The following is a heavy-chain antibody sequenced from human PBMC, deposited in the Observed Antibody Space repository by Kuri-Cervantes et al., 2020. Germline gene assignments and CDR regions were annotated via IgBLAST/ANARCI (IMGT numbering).Heavy chain of an antibody. CDR1: GFTVSSDY. D-gene: IGHD2-2*03. Sequence: GESLKISCTASGFTVSSDYMKWVRQAPGKGLEWVSVIYSGGSTHSADSVKGRFTISRDNSKNTLYLQMNSLRAEDTAVYYCARNGYCSSTSCPSFDYWGQGTLVTVSS. CDR2: IYSGGST. J-gene: IGHJ4*02. CDR3: ARNGYCSSTSCPSFDY. V-gene: IGHV3-53*05.